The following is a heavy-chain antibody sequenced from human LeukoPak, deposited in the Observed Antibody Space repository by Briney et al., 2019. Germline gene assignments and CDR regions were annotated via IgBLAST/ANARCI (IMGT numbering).Heavy chain of an antibody. D-gene: IGHD3-16*02. Sequence: PSQTLSLTCTVSGGSISSGSYYWRWIRQPAGKGLEWIARIYTSGSTNYNPSLKSRVTISVDTSKNQFSLKLSSVTAADTPVYYCARDFYQIWGQGTLVTVSS. V-gene: IGHV4-61*02. CDR3: ARDFYQI. CDR1: GGSISSGSYY. J-gene: IGHJ4*02. CDR2: IYTSGST.